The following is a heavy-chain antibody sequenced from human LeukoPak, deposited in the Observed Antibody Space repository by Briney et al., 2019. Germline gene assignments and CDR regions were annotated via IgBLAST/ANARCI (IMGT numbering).Heavy chain of an antibody. J-gene: IGHJ5*02. Sequence: PSETLSLICTVSGGSIISSRYYWGWIRQPPGKGLEWIGSIYYSGSTYHNPSLKSRVTISVDTSKNQFSLKLSSVTAADTAVYYCARHRITIFAVPKCFDPWGQGTLVTVSS. CDR2: IYYSGST. D-gene: IGHD3-3*01. CDR1: GGSIISSRYY. V-gene: IGHV4-39*01. CDR3: ARHRITIFAVPKCFDP.